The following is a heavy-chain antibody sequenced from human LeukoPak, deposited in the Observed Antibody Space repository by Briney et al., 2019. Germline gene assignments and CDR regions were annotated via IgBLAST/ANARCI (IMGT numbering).Heavy chain of an antibody. Sequence: PGGSLRLSCAASGFTFSNAWMSWVRQAPGKGLEWVGRIKSKTDGGTTDYAAPVKGRFTISRDDSKNTLYLQMNSLRAEDTAVYYCARDPHKYDSSGYYYPYNWFDPWGQGTLVTVSS. CDR1: GFTFSNAW. CDR3: ARDPHKYDSSGYYYPYNWFDP. CDR2: IKSKTDGGTT. V-gene: IGHV3-15*01. D-gene: IGHD3-22*01. J-gene: IGHJ5*02.